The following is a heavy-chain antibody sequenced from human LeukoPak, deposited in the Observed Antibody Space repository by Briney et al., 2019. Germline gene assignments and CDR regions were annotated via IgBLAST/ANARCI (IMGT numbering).Heavy chain of an antibody. Sequence: GSGPTLVKPTQTLTLTCTFSGFSLSTSGVGVGWIRQPPGKALEWLALIYWDDNKRYSPSLKSRLTITKVTSKNQVVLTMTNMDPVDTATYYCAHSFHYDYVWGSYRFLNWFDPWGQGTLVTVSS. CDR2: IYWDDNK. CDR3: AHSFHYDYVWGSYRFLNWFDP. CDR1: GFSLSTSGVG. J-gene: IGHJ5*02. V-gene: IGHV2-5*02. D-gene: IGHD3-16*02.